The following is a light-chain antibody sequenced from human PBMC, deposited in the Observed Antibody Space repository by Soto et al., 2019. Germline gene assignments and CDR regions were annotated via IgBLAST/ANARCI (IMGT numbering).Light chain of an antibody. J-gene: IGKJ4*01. CDR3: QQLSTYSS. V-gene: IGKV1-17*01. CDR2: DAS. CDR1: QTISSH. Sequence: DIQMTQSPSSLSASVGDRVIITCRASQTISSHLNWYQQKPGKAPKVLIYDASRLHSGVPSRLSGSGSGTEFTLTINSMKPEDFATYFCQQLSTYSSFGGGTKVDI.